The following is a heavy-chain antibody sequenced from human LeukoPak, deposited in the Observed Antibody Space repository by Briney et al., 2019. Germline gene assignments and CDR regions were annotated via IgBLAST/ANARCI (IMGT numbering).Heavy chain of an antibody. CDR1: GFTFSSYA. V-gene: IGHV3-30-3*01. CDR3: ARDNRLVTIFDY. D-gene: IGHD3-10*01. CDR2: ISYDGSNK. J-gene: IGHJ4*02. Sequence: GRSLRLSCAASGFTFSSYAMHWVRQAPGKGLEWVAVISYDGSNKYYADSVKGRFIISRDNSKNTLYLQMNSLRAEDTAVYYCARDNRLVTIFDYWGQGTLVTVSS.